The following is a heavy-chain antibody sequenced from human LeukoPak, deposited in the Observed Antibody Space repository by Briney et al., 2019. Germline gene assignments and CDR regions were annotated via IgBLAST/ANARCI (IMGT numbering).Heavy chain of an antibody. J-gene: IGHJ4*02. CDR3: AKDLRGYSSGWPADY. Sequence: GGSLRLSCAASGFTFSNYGMYWVRHAPGKGLEWVAIISYDGNDKYYADSVKGRFSISRDNSRNTLYLQMSSLKPEDTAVYYCAKDLRGYSSGWPADYWGQGTLVTVPS. CDR1: GFTFSNYG. D-gene: IGHD6-19*01. CDR2: ISYDGNDK. V-gene: IGHV3-30*18.